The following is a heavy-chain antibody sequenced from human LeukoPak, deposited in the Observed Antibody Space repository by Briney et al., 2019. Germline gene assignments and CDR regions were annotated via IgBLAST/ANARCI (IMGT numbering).Heavy chain of an antibody. CDR3: ASSGYEQPRSFGY. V-gene: IGHV4-34*01. CDR1: GGSFRGYY. Sequence: PSETLSLTCAVYGGSFRGYYWSWIRQPPGKGLEWIGEINHSGGANYNPSLKSRVTISVDTSKNQFSLKLSSVTAADTAVYYCASSGYEQPRSFGYWGQGTLVTVSS. CDR2: INHSGGA. D-gene: IGHD5-12*01. J-gene: IGHJ4*02.